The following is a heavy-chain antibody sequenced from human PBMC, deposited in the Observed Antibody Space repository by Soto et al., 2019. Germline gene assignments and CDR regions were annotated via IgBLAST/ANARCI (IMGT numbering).Heavy chain of an antibody. V-gene: IGHV4-31*03. CDR1: GGSISSGGYY. J-gene: IGHJ4*02. D-gene: IGHD2-2*01. Sequence: QVQLQESGPGLVKPSQTLSLTCTVSGGSISSGGYYWSWIRQHPGKGLEWIGYIYYSGSTYYNPSLQSRVSISVDTSKNQCSLKLSSVTAADTAVYYCARSGYCSSTSCYDYWGQGTLVTVSS. CDR2: IYYSGST. CDR3: ARSGYCSSTSCYDY.